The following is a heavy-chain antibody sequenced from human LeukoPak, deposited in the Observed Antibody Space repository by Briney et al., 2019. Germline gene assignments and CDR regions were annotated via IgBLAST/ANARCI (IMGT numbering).Heavy chain of an antibody. CDR1: GGSISSYY. CDR3: ARGVAATWNYFDY. Sequence: PSETLSLTCTVSGGSISSYYWSWIRQPPGKGLEWIGYIYYGGSTNYNPSLKSRVTISVDTSKNQFSLKLSSVTAADTAVYYCARGVAATWNYFDYWGQGTLVTVSS. D-gene: IGHD2-15*01. V-gene: IGHV4-59*01. J-gene: IGHJ4*02. CDR2: IYYGGST.